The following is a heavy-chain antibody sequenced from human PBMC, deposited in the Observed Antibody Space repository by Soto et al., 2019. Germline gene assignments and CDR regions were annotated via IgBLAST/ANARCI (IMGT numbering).Heavy chain of an antibody. J-gene: IGHJ4*02. Sequence: RRLSCAASGFTFSTYDLNWVRQAAGNGLEWVSSISGSGGSTSYADSVKGRFTISRDNSKNTLYLRMNSLRAEETALYYCAKPAYDILTGYSRITNGFHFESWGQGTRVTVSS. CDR3: AKPAYDILTGYSRITNGFHFES. V-gene: IGHV3-23*01. CDR2: ISGSGGST. CDR1: GFTFSTYD. D-gene: IGHD3-9*01.